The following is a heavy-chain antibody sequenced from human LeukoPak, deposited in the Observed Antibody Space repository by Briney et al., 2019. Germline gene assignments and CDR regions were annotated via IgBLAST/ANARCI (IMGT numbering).Heavy chain of an antibody. CDR1: GFIFSNAW. V-gene: IGHV3-15*01. Sequence: GGSLRLSCAASGFIFSNAWMSWVRQAPGKGLEWVGRIKSKTDGETPAYAAPVKGRFTISRDDSKNTLYLQMNNLRTDDTAVYYCSKGDCSGGTCLLPHYFWGQGTLVTVSS. CDR3: SKGDCSGGTCLLPHYF. CDR2: IKSKTDGETP. J-gene: IGHJ4*02. D-gene: IGHD2-15*01.